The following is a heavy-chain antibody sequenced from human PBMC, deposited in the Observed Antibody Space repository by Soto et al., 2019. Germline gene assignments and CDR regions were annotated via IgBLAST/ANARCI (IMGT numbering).Heavy chain of an antibody. D-gene: IGHD3-22*01. Sequence: GGSLRLSCATSGFTFSNYDMHWVRQAPGKGLEWLAVISHDGNNRVYSDSVKGRFTISRDNPKNTLYLQMNSLRGEDTAVYYCAKHQTPSYYYDTRGYPLVFWGHGSLVTVSS. CDR1: GFTFSNYD. CDR3: AKHQTPSYYYDTRGYPLVF. J-gene: IGHJ4*01. V-gene: IGHV3-30*18. CDR2: ISHDGNNR.